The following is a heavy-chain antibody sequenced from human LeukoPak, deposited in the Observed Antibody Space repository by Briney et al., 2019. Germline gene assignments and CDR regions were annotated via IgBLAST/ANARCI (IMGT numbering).Heavy chain of an antibody. CDR2: ISGISGST. CDR3: AKVVGIAAAFDAFDV. Sequence: PGGSLRLSCAASGFTFSNYAMTWDRQAPGKGLEWVSIISGISGSTFYADSVRGRFTISRDNSKNTLYLQMNSLRAEDTAVYNCAKVVGIAAAFDAFDVWGQGTMVTVSS. CDR1: GFTFSNYA. V-gene: IGHV3-23*01. J-gene: IGHJ3*01. D-gene: IGHD6-13*01.